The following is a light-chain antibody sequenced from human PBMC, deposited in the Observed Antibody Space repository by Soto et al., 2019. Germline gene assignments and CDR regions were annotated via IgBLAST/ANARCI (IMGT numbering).Light chain of an antibody. Sequence: QSALTQPPSASGSPGQSVTISCTGTSSDVGAYKYVSWYQQYPGKAPKLMIYEVTKRPSGVPDRFSGSKSGNTASLTVSGLQAEDEADYYCTSYVGNDIWLFGGGTKHTVL. V-gene: IGLV2-8*01. J-gene: IGLJ3*02. CDR3: TSYVGNDIWL. CDR1: SSDVGAYKY. CDR2: EVT.